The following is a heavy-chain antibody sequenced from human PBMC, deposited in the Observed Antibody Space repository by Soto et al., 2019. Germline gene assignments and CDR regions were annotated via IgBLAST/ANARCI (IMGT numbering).Heavy chain of an antibody. CDR1: GGSFKSGSYS. CDR3: ARDFAYFDS. V-gene: IGHV4-61*01. CDR2: VYHTGRT. J-gene: IGHJ4*02. D-gene: IGHD3-3*01. Sequence: QVQLQESGPGLVKPSETLSLTCTVSGGSFKSGSYSWSWIRQPPGKGLEWIGYVYHTGRTSYNPSLKSRVSISMDTSKNQFSLNLDSVTAADTAVYCCARDFAYFDSWGQGTLVTVSS.